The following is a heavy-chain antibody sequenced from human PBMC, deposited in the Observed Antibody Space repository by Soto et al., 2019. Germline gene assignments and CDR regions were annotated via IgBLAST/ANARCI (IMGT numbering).Heavy chain of an antibody. CDR2: INHSGST. J-gene: IGHJ4*02. CDR3: ARGIYYDFWSGYPGYFDY. Sequence: SETLSLTCAVYGGSFSGYYWSWIRQPPGKGLEWIGEINHSGSTNYNPSLKSRVTISVDTSKNQFSLKLSSVTAADTAVYYCARGIYYDFWSGYPGYFDYWGQGTLVTVSS. CDR1: GGSFSGYY. V-gene: IGHV4-34*01. D-gene: IGHD3-3*01.